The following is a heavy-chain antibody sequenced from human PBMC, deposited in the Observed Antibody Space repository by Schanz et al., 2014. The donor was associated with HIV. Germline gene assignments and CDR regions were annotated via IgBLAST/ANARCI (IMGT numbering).Heavy chain of an antibody. V-gene: IGHV3-33*08. Sequence: QVQLVESGGGVVQPGRSLRLSCAASGFTFDDYAMHWVRQAPGKGLEWAAVIWYDGSYKYYADSVKGRFTISRDNAKNSLYLQMNSLRAEDTAVYYCARDGTVPGWYEDAFNIWGQGTMVTVSS. CDR3: ARDGTVPGWYEDAFNI. D-gene: IGHD6-19*01. CDR1: GFTFDDYA. CDR2: IWYDGSYK. J-gene: IGHJ3*02.